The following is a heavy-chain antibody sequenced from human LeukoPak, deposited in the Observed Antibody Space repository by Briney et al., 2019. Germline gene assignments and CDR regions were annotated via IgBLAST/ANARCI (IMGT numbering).Heavy chain of an antibody. Sequence: ASVKVSCKASGYTFTGYYMHWVQQAPGQGLEWMGWINPNSGGTNYAQKFQGRVTMTRDTSISTAYMELSRLRSDDTAVYYCARGGRMAVAGLNWFDPWGQGTLVTVSS. D-gene: IGHD6-19*01. CDR3: ARGGRMAVAGLNWFDP. J-gene: IGHJ5*02. CDR2: INPNSGGT. CDR1: GYTFTGYY. V-gene: IGHV1-2*02.